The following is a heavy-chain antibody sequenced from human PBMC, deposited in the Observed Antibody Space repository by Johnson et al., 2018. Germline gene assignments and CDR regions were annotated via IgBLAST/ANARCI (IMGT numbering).Heavy chain of an antibody. CDR3: AREEYSNYYMDV. V-gene: IGHV3-30*03. D-gene: IGHD4-11*01. CDR2: ISYDGSDE. Sequence: QVQLLESGGGVVQXGRSXRLXCAASGFTFSSYGMHWVRQTPGKGLEWVAVISYDGSDEYYADSVKGRFTISRDNSKNSLYLQMNSLRTEDTALYYCAREEYSNYYMDVWGKGTTVTVSS. CDR1: GFTFSSYG. J-gene: IGHJ6*03.